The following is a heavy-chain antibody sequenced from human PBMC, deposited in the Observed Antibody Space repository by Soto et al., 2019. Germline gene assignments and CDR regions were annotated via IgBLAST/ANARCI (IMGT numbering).Heavy chain of an antibody. Sequence: PSETLSLTCTVSGGSISSGGYYWSWILQHPGKCLEWIVYIYYSGSTYYNPSLKSRVTISVDTSKNQFSLKLSSVTAADTAVYYSARASNSYSYCSSQSCLYVWICFDTWGQGTMVTVSS. D-gene: IGHD2-2*01. V-gene: IGHV4-31*03. CDR3: ARASNSYSYCSSQSCLYVWICFDT. CDR2: IYYSGST. CDR1: GGSISSGGYY. J-gene: IGHJ5*02.